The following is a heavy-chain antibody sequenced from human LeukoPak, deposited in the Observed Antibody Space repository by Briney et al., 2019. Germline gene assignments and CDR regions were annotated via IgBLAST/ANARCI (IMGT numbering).Heavy chain of an antibody. CDR1: GFTFSSYG. Sequence: PGGSLRLSCAASGFTFSSYGMHWVRQAPGKGLEWVAFIRYDGSNKYYADSVKGRFTISRDNSKNTLYLQMNSLRAEDTAVYYCAKGTRQHRGAHYFDYWGQGTLVTVSS. CDR2: IRYDGSNK. V-gene: IGHV3-30*02. CDR3: AKGTRQHRGAHYFDY. J-gene: IGHJ4*02. D-gene: IGHD6-13*01.